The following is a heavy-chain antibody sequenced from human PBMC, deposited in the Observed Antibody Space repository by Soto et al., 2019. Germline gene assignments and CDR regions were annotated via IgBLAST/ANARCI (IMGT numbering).Heavy chain of an antibody. J-gene: IGHJ6*02. D-gene: IGHD3-10*01. CDR2: IIPIFETT. Sequence: QVQLAQSGAEVKSPGSSVRVSCKASGGTFSSLSLSWVRQAPGQGLEWMGGIIPIFETTNYAQKFQGRVTNSADKSTNTAYMELSSLRAEDTAVYYCAREPGLWFGDSNAHYYYYGTDVWGQGPTVTVTS. CDR3: AREPGLWFGDSNAHYYYYGTDV. CDR1: GGTFSSLS. V-gene: IGHV1-69*06.